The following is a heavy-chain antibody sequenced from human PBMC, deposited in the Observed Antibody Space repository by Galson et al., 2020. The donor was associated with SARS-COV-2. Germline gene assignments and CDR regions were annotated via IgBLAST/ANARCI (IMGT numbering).Heavy chain of an antibody. J-gene: IGHJ4*02. CDR2: IYYSGST. Sequence: SETLSLTCTVSGDTLINYYWSWIRQSPGKGLEWNGYIYYSGSTNYNPSLKSRVTISVATSKNQFSLNLTSVTAADTAIYYCAGDDLGVTTINGFVYWGQGTLVTVSS. CDR1: GDTLINYY. V-gene: IGHV4-59*01. CDR3: AGDDLGVTTINGFVY. D-gene: IGHD4-17*01.